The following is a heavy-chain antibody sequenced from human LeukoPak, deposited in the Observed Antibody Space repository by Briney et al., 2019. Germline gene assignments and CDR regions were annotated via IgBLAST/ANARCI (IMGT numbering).Heavy chain of an antibody. Sequence: GGSLRLSCASSGFSFSSYSMSWVRQAPGKGLEWVSGISGSGASTYYADSVKGRFTISRDNAKNSLSLQMNNLRAEDTAVYYCARPLMYYYGSETYFWFDPWGQGTLVTVSS. V-gene: IGHV3-23*01. D-gene: IGHD3-10*01. J-gene: IGHJ5*02. CDR1: GFSFSSYS. CDR3: ARPLMYYYGSETYFWFDP. CDR2: ISGSGAST.